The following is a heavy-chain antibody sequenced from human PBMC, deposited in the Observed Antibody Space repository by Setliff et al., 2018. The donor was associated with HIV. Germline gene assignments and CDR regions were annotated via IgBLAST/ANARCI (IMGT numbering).Heavy chain of an antibody. V-gene: IGHV3-23*01. Sequence: GSLRLSCAASGFTFSKYAMNWVRQAPGKGLEWVSNISPSGGDTVYADSVKGRFTISRDNSQNTVYLQMNSLRVEDTAVYYCAKSLGTNYFDYWGQGTLVTVSS. CDR3: AKSLGTNYFDY. J-gene: IGHJ4*02. D-gene: IGHD1-26*01. CDR1: GFTFSKYA. CDR2: ISPSGGDT.